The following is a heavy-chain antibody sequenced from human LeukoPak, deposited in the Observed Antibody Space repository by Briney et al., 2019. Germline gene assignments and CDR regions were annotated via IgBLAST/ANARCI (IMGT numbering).Heavy chain of an antibody. CDR3: ARRWRAIDY. D-gene: IGHD2-15*01. V-gene: IGHV4-39*01. CDR1: GGSISSSSYY. CDR2: IYYSGST. Sequence: SQTLSLTCTVSGGSISSSSYYWGWIRQPPGKGLEWIGSIYYSGSTYYNPSLKSRVTISVDTSKNQFSLKLSSVTAADTAVYYCARRWRAIDYWGQGTLVTVSS. J-gene: IGHJ4*02.